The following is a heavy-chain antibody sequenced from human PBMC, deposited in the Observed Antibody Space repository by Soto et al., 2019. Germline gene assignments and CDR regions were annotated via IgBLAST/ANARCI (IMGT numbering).Heavy chain of an antibody. CDR3: ARGNCTNGVCYTFRSDWFDP. Sequence: SETLSLTCAVSGGSFSGYYWSWICHRPGQGLEWIGEINHSGSTNYNPSLKSRVTISVDTSKNQFSLKLSAVTAADTAVYYCARGNCTNGVCYTFRSDWFDPWGQGTLVTVPS. CDR2: INHSGST. D-gene: IGHD2-8*01. CDR1: GGSFSGYY. V-gene: IGHV4-34*01. J-gene: IGHJ5*02.